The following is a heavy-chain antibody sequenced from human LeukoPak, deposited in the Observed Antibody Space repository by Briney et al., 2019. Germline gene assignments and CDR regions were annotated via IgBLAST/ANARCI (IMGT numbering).Heavy chain of an antibody. CDR3: AKDRESQNYYFDY. V-gene: IGHV3-23*01. CDR1: GFTFSSYG. J-gene: IGHJ4*02. Sequence: PGGSLRLSCAASGFTFSSYGMSWVRQAPGKGLEWVSAISGSGGSTYYADSVKGRFTISRDNSKNTLYLQMNSLRAEDTAVYYCAKDRESQNYYFDYWGQGTLVTVSS. CDR2: ISGSGGST.